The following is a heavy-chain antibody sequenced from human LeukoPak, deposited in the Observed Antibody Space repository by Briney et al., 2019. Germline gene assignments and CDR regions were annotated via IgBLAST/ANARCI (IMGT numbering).Heavy chain of an antibody. CDR1: GYTFTSYG. CDR2: TSVHNGNT. J-gene: IGHJ2*01. V-gene: IGHV1-18*01. CDR3: AGDGYFDL. Sequence: ASVKVSCKAPGYTFTSYGIGWVRPAPGQGLEWMGWTSVHNGNTNTAQKLPDRVTMTTETSTSTAYTELRSLRPDDTAVYYCAGDGYFDLWGRGTLVTVSS.